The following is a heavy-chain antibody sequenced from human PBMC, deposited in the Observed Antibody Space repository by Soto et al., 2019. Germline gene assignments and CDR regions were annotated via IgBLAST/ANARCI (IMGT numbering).Heavy chain of an antibody. J-gene: IGHJ4*02. CDR2: IIPIFGTA. CDR1: GGTFSSYA. D-gene: IGHD5-12*01. V-gene: IGHV1-69*13. Sequence: SVKASCKASGGTFSSYAISWVRQAPGQGLEWMGGIIPIFGTANYAQKFQGRVTITADESTSTAYMELSSLRSEDTAVYYCARARRDGYREYFDYWGQGTLVTVS. CDR3: ARARRDGYREYFDY.